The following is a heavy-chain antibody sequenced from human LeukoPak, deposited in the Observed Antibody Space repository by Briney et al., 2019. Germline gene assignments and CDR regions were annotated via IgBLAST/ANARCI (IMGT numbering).Heavy chain of an antibody. V-gene: IGHV3-23*01. J-gene: IGHJ4*02. D-gene: IGHD2-8*01. CDR1: GFTFSSYG. CDR3: TTDCTNGVCPIDY. CDR2: ISGSGGST. Sequence: PGGSLRLPCAASGFTFSSYGMSWVRQAPGKGLEWVSAISGSGGSTYYADSVKGRFTISRDNSKNTLYLQMNSLKTEDTAVYYCTTDCTNGVCPIDYWGQGTLVTVSS.